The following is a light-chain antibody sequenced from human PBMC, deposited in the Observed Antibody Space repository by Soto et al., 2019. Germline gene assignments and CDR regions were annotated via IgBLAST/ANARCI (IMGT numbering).Light chain of an antibody. V-gene: IGKV2-28*01. CDR3: MQALQTPWT. J-gene: IGKJ1*01. Sequence: DIVMTQSPLSLPVTPGEPASISCRSSQSLLHSKGYNYLDWYLQKPGQSPQLLIFLSSNRDSGVPDRFSGSGSGTDFTMKISRVEAEDFGVYYCMQALQTPWTFGQGTKVEI. CDR1: QSLLHSKGYNY. CDR2: LSS.